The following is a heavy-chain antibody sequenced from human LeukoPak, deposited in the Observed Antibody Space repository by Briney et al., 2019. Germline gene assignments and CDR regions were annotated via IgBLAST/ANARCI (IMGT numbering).Heavy chain of an antibody. J-gene: IGHJ5*02. CDR2: IYYSGST. Sequence: SETLSLTCTVSGGSISSYYWSWIRQPPGKGLEWIGYIYYSGSTNYNPSLKSRVTISVDTSKNQFSMKLSSVTAADTAVYYCARTRFGNYDSNTLRWFDPWGQGTLVTVSS. CDR3: ARTRFGNYDSNTLRWFDP. CDR1: GGSISSYY. V-gene: IGHV4-59*01. D-gene: IGHD3-22*01.